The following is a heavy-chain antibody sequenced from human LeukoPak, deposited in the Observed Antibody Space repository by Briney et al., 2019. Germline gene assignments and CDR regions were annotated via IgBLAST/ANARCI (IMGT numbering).Heavy chain of an antibody. V-gene: IGHV3-30*02. CDR3: GGYCSSASCYMRDY. CDR2: IRSDGSVK. J-gene: IGHJ4*02. D-gene: IGHD2-2*02. Sequence: PGGSLRLSCAASGFTFSGYGIHWVRQAPGKGLEWVAFIRSDGSVKYYADSVRGRFTISRDNSKNTLYLQMNSLRAEDTAVYYCGGYCSSASCYMRDYWGQGTLVTVSS. CDR1: GFTFSGYG.